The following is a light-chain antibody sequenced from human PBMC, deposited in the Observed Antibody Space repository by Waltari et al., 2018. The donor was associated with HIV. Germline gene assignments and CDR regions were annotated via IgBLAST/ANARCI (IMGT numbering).Light chain of an antibody. J-gene: IGKJ4*01. Sequence: DIHMTQAPSTVSASVGDRVIISCRASQNINSWLAWYQQTPGKPPRFLIYQASTLERGAASRFSGRGSGTLFTLTINNLQPVDFGTYYCQQYHFYPVTVGGGTKVEIK. CDR1: QNINSW. V-gene: IGKV1-5*01. CDR2: QAS. CDR3: QQYHFYPVT.